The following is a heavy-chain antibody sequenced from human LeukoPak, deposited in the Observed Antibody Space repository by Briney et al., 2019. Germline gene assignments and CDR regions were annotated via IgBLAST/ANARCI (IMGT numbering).Heavy chain of an antibody. CDR3: ARDRRVSDGGAFDY. Sequence: PGGSLRLSCAASGFTFSSYSMNWVRQAPGKGLEWVSHISNSGSTIYYADSVKGRFTISRDNAENSLYLQMNSLRVEDTAIYYCARDRRVSDGGAFDYWGQGTLVTVSS. CDR1: GFTFSSYS. D-gene: IGHD5/OR15-5a*01. J-gene: IGHJ4*02. V-gene: IGHV3-48*04. CDR2: ISNSGSTI.